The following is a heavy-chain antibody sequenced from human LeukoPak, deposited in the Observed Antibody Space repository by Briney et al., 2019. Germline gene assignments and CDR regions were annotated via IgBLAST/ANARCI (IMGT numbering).Heavy chain of an antibody. CDR2: IYSGGST. CDR1: GFTVSSNY. D-gene: IGHD3-22*01. Sequence: GGSLRLSCAASGFTVSSNYMSWVRQAPGKGLEWVSVIYSGGSTYYADSVKGRFTISRDNSKNTLYLQMNSLRAEDTAVYYCARGSPERYYDSSGYFEYFQHWGQGTLVTVSS. CDR3: ARGSPERYYDSSGYFEYFQH. J-gene: IGHJ1*01. V-gene: IGHV3-53*01.